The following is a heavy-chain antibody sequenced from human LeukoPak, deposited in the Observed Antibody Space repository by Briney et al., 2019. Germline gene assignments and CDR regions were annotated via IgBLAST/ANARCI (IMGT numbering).Heavy chain of an antibody. J-gene: IGHJ4*02. CDR1: GYTFTDYY. CDR2: INPNSGVT. V-gene: IGHV1-2*02. Sequence: ASVNVSCKASGYTFTDYYLHWVRLAPGQGLEWVGWINPNSGVTNYAQKFQGRVSMTSDTSISTVYMELSRLRSDDTAVYYCSREDYWGQGTLVSVSS. CDR3: SREDY.